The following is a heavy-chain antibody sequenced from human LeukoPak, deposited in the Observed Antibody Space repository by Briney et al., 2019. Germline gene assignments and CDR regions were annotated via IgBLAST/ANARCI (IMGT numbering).Heavy chain of an antibody. CDR1: GFPFSGYW. Sequence: GGSLRLSCAASGFPFSGYWMDWVRQAPGKGMEWVANIKEDRSVQYYADSVKGRFTISRDNAKNSLYLEMNSLRAEDTAVYFRSRSLDYWGQGALVIVSS. V-gene: IGHV3-7*01. CDR2: IKEDRSVQ. J-gene: IGHJ4*02. CDR3: SRSLDY.